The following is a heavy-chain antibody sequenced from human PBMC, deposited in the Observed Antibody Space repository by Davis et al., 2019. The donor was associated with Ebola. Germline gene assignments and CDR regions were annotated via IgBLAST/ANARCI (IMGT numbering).Heavy chain of an antibody. Sequence: GESLKISCADSVITFSSYAMTWVRQAPGKGLEWVSAISGSGGTTYYAGSVKGRFTVSRNNSKKTMYLQMNSLRAEDTAVYYGARSGLSYGVVKYHYGMDVWGKGTTVTVSS. D-gene: IGHD3-3*01. CDR1: VITFSSYA. V-gene: IGHV3-23*01. CDR3: ARSGLSYGVVKYHYGMDV. CDR2: ISGSGGTT. J-gene: IGHJ6*04.